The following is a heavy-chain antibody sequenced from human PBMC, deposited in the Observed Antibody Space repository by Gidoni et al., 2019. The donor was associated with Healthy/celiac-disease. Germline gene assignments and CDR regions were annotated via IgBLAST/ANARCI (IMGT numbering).Heavy chain of an antibody. J-gene: IGHJ5*02. V-gene: IGHV1-69*01. CDR1: GGTFSSYA. Sequence: QVQLVQSGAEVKKPGSSVKVSCKASGGTFSSYAISWVRQAPGQGLEWMGGIIPIFGTANYAQKFQGRVTITADESTSTAYMELSSLRSEDTAVYYCARDLSCSGGSCYSSSWFDPWGQGTLVTVSS. D-gene: IGHD2-15*01. CDR2: IIPIFGTA. CDR3: ARDLSCSGGSCYSSSWFDP.